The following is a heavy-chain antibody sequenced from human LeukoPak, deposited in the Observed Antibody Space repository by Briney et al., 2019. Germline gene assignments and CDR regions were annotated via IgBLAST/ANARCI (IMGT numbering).Heavy chain of an antibody. D-gene: IGHD3-16*01. CDR3: ARSFAGMDI. CDR1: GLIFSGST. V-gene: IGHV3-73*01. CDR2: VKTRSNSYAT. J-gene: IGHJ6*02. Sequence: PGGSLRLSCAASGLIFSGSTMHWVRRSSGRGLEWLGHVKTRSNSYATAYDASLKGRVTISRDDSMNTAFLQMDSLKVDDTAVYYCARSFAGMDIWGQGTTVTVSS.